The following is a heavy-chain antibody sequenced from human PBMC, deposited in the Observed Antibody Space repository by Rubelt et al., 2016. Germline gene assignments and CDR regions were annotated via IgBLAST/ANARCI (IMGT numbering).Heavy chain of an antibody. Sequence: VRQAPGQGLEWMGIINPSGGSTSYAQKFQGRVTMTRDTSTSTVYMELSSLRSEDTAVYYCARDRYDILTGYSVDWGQGTLVTVSS. CDR3: ARDRYDILTGYSVD. J-gene: IGHJ4*02. CDR2: INPSGGST. D-gene: IGHD3-9*01. V-gene: IGHV1-46*01.